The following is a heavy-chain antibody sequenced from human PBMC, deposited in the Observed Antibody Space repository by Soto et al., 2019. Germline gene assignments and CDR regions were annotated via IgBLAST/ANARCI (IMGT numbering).Heavy chain of an antibody. J-gene: IGHJ4*02. V-gene: IGHV4-59*01. D-gene: IGHD1-26*01. Sequence: QVQLQETGPGLVKPSETLSLTCTVSGGSISNYYWSWIRQPPGKGLEWIGYIYYSGSTNYNPSLKSRVTISVDTSKNQFSLKLTSVTAADTAVYYCARDGGSYYGLDYWGQGTLVTVSS. CDR3: ARDGGSYYGLDY. CDR2: IYYSGST. CDR1: GGSISNYY.